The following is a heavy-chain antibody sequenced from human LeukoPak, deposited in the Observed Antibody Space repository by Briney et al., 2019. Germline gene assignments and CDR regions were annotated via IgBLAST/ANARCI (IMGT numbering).Heavy chain of an antibody. J-gene: IGHJ5*02. CDR3: ARVKSGVVAATHWFDP. CDR2: ISSSGSTI. D-gene: IGHD2-15*01. V-gene: IGHV3-11*04. Sequence: TGGSLRLSCAASGFTFSDYYMSWIRQAPGKGLEWVSYISSSGSTIYYADSVKGRFTISRDNAKNSLYLQMNSLRAEDTAVYYCARVKSGVVAATHWFDPWGQGTLVTVSS. CDR1: GFTFSDYY.